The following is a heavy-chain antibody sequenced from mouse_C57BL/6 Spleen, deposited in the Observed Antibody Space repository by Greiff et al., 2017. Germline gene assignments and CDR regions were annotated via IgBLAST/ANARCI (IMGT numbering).Heavy chain of an antibody. J-gene: IGHJ3*01. Sequence: EVQLQQSGTVLARPGASVKMSCKTSGYTFTSSWMHWVKQRPGQGLEWIGAMYPGNSDTSYNQKFKGKAKLTAVTSASTAYMALSSLTDEDSAVYYCIYYYGSAWFAYWGQGTLVTVSA. CDR3: IYYYGSAWFAY. CDR1: GYTFTSSW. V-gene: IGHV1-5*01. CDR2: MYPGNSDT. D-gene: IGHD1-1*01.